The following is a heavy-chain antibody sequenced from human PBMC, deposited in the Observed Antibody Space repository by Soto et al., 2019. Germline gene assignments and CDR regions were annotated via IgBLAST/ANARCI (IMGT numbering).Heavy chain of an antibody. CDR1: DASISTYY. D-gene: IGHD5-18*01. Sequence: TSETLSLTCTVSDASISTYYWSWIRQPPGKGLEWIGYISYSGSTKYNPSLKSRVTMSLDTSKSQFSLKLNSVTAADTAVYYCARYRGYSYGHYYGLDVWGQGTTVTSP. V-gene: IGHV4-59*01. J-gene: IGHJ6*02. CDR3: ARYRGYSYGHYYGLDV. CDR2: ISYSGST.